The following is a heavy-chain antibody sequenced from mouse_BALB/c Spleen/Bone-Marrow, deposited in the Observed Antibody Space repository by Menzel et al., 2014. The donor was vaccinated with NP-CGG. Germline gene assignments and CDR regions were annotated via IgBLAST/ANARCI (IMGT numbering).Heavy chain of an antibody. CDR3: ASTYYGNPFAY. D-gene: IGHD2-10*01. CDR1: GFTFSDYY. Sequence: DVQLVESGGGLVQPGGSLKLSCATSGFTFSDYYMYWVRQTPEKRLEWVAYISSGGGSTYYPDTVKGRFTISRDNAKNTLYLQMSRLKSEDTAMYYCASTYYGNPFAYWGQGTLVTVSA. J-gene: IGHJ3*01. CDR2: ISSGGGST. V-gene: IGHV5-12*02.